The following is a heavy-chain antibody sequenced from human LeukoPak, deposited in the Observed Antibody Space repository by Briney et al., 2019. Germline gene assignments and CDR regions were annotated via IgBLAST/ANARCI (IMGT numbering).Heavy chain of an antibody. CDR3: ARGPVDTAMVINYYYYMDV. D-gene: IGHD5-18*01. CDR1: GGAISSYY. CDR2: IYYSGST. Sequence: SETLSLTCTVSGGAISSYYWSWIRQPPGKGLEWIGYIYYSGSTNYNPSLKRRATTSRDTSKNQFSLKLNSVTAADTAVYYCARGPVDTAMVINYYYYMDVWGKGTTVTVSS. J-gene: IGHJ6*03. V-gene: IGHV4-59*01.